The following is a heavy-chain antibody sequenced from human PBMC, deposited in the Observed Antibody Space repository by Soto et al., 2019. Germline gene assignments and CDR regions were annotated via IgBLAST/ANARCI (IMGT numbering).Heavy chain of an antibody. J-gene: IGHJ4*02. CDR3: VSGYPWVGFDH. CDR1: NGSISSYY. CDR2: IYYSGST. Sequence: PSETLSLTCTVSNGSISSYYWSWIRQPPGKGLEWIGYIYYSGSTNYNPSLKSRVTISVDTSKNQFSLSLSSVTAADTAVYYCVSGYPWVGFDHWAQGTLVTVSS. V-gene: IGHV4-59*08. D-gene: IGHD3-22*01.